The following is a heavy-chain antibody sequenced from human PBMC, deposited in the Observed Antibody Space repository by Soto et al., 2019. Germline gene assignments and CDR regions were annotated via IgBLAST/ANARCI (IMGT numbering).Heavy chain of an antibody. D-gene: IGHD3-3*01. CDR2: IYYSGST. CDR3: ARNTHPIFGFDY. V-gene: IGHV4-61*01. J-gene: IGHJ4*02. CDR1: GGSVSSGSYY. Sequence: QVQLQESGPGLVKPSETLSLTCTVSGGSVSSGSYYWSWIRQPPGKGLEWIGYIYYSGSTNYNPSLKSRVTISVDTAKNQFSLKLSSVTAADTAVYYCARNTHPIFGFDYWGQGTLVTVSS.